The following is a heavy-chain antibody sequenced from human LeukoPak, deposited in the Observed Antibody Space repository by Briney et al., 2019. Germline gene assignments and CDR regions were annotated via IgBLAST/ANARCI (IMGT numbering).Heavy chain of an antibody. CDR1: GFTFSSYE. V-gene: IGHV3-48*03. Sequence: GGSLRLSCAASGFTFSSYEMNWVRQAPGKGLEWVSYISSSGSTIYYADSVKGRFTISRDNAKNSLYLQMNSLRAEDTAVYYCARGFSKWELDVFDYWGQGTLVTVSS. J-gene: IGHJ4*02. D-gene: IGHD1-26*01. CDR3: ARGFSKWELDVFDY. CDR2: ISSSGSTI.